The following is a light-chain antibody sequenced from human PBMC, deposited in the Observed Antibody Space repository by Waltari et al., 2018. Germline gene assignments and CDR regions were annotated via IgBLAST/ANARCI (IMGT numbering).Light chain of an antibody. CDR2: RAC. J-gene: IGKJ1*01. V-gene: IGKV1-5*03. CDR3: QQYDNYWM. CDR1: QSITNW. Sequence: IAVTQSPSNHSASGGDRVTITCRDSQSITNWLAWYQHKPGKAPKSLIYRACNLVSGFPSRFSGSGSGIEFTITISSPQNDEFATYDCQQYDNYWMFGQGTKVEIK.